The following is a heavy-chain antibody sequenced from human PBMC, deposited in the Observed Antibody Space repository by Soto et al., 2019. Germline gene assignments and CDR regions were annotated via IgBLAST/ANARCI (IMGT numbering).Heavy chain of an antibody. CDR1: GYTFTSYD. Sequence: ASVKVSCKASGYTFTSYDINWVRQATGQGLEWMGWMNPNSGNTGYAQKFQGRVTMTRNNSISTAYMELSSLRSEDTAVYYCARRVIAAAGTGGYGMDVWGQGTTVTVSS. J-gene: IGHJ6*02. CDR2: MNPNSGNT. V-gene: IGHV1-8*01. CDR3: ARRVIAAAGTGGYGMDV. D-gene: IGHD6-13*01.